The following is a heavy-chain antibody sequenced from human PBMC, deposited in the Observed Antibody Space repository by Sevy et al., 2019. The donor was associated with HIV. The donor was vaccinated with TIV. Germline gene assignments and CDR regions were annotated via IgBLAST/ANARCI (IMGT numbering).Heavy chain of an antibody. Sequence: GGSLRLSCAASGFTFSSYAMSWVRQAPGKGLEWVSAISGSGGSTYYANSVKGRFTISRDNSKNTLYLQMNSLRAEDTAVYYCAKATRYYYDSSGYPQDLYFDYWGQGTLVTVSS. CDR2: ISGSGGST. CDR3: AKATRYYYDSSGYPQDLYFDY. D-gene: IGHD3-22*01. CDR1: GFTFSSYA. J-gene: IGHJ4*02. V-gene: IGHV3-23*01.